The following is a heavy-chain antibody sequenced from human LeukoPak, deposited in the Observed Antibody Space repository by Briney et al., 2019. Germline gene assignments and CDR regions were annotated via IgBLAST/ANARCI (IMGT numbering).Heavy chain of an antibody. CDR2: IYYSGST. D-gene: IGHD2-2*01. V-gene: IGHV4-39*07. CDR3: ARSVRRTSWPQTRIYYYYYMDV. J-gene: IGHJ6*03. CDR1: GGSISSSSYY. Sequence: SETLSLTCTVSGGSISSSSYYWGWIRQPPGKGLEWIGSIYYSGSTNYNPSLKSRVSISVDTSKNQFSLKLSSVTAADTAVYYCARSVRRTSWPQTRIYYYYYMDVWGKGTTVTVSS.